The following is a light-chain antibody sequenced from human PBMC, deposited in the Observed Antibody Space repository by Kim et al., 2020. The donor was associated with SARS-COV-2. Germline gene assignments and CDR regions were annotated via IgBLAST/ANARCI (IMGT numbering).Light chain of an antibody. CDR1: QSVSSN. J-gene: IGKJ1*01. Sequence: SQGERATLSCRASQSVSSNLAWYQQKPGQAPRLLIYGASTRATGIPARFSGSGSGTEFTLTISSLQSEDFAVYYWQQYNNWPPWTFGQGTKVDIK. CDR2: GAS. CDR3: QQYNNWPPWT. V-gene: IGKV3-15*01.